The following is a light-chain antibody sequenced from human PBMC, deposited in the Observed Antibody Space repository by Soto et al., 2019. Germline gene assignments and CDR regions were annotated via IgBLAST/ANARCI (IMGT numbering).Light chain of an antibody. Sequence: DIQMTQSPSTLSASVGDRVSISCRASQSVSSWLAWYQQKPGKAPKLLISEASSLESGVPLRVSGSGSGTEFTLTISGLQPDDFATYYCQQYYSYPGTFGQGTKVEIK. CDR1: QSVSSW. J-gene: IGKJ1*01. CDR2: EAS. V-gene: IGKV1-5*01. CDR3: QQYYSYPGT.